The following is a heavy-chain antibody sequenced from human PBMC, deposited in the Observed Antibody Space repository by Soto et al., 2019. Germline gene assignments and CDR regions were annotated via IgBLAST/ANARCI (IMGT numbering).Heavy chain of an antibody. CDR2: IIPNLGIA. V-gene: IGHV1-69*02. D-gene: IGHD3-10*01. J-gene: IGHJ6*02. CDR1: GGTFSSYT. CDR3: ARAYGSGSCHYYYYGMDV. Sequence: QVQLVQSGAEVKKPGSSVKVSCKASGGTFSSYTISWVRQAPGQGLEWVGRIIPNLGIANYAQKFQGRVTITADKSTSTAYMELSSLRSEDTAVYYCARAYGSGSCHYYYYGMDVWGQGTTVTVSS.